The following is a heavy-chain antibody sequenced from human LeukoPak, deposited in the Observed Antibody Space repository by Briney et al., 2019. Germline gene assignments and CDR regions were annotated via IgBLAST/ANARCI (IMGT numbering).Heavy chain of an antibody. J-gene: IGHJ4*02. Sequence: HPGGSLRLSCAASGFTFSSYSMNWVRQAPGKGLEWVSIIYTSGSTYYAESVEGRFTISRDSSRDTLYLQMYSLRAEDTAVYYCARGSAYIWGSYRVDWGRGTLVTVSS. D-gene: IGHD3-16*02. CDR3: ARGSAYIWGSYRVD. CDR2: IYTSGST. V-gene: IGHV3-53*01. CDR1: GFTFSSYS.